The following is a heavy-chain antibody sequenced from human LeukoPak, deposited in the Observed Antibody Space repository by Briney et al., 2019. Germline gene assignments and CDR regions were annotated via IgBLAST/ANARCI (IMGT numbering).Heavy chain of an antibody. J-gene: IGHJ6*03. V-gene: IGHV1-69*02. Sequence: SAKVSCKASGGTFSSYTISWVRQAPGQGLEWMGRIIPILGIANHAQKFQGRVTITADKSTSTAYMELSSLRSEDTAVYYCAGGYYYYYYMDVWGKGTTVTVSS. CDR3: AGGYYYYYYMDV. CDR2: IIPILGIA. CDR1: GGTFSSYT.